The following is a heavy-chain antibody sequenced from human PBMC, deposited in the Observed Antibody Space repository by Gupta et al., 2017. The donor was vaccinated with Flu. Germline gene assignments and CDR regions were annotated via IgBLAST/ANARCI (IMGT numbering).Heavy chain of an antibody. V-gene: IGHV1-69*06. D-gene: IGHD3-22*01. CDR2: IIPIFGTA. J-gene: IGHJ4*02. CDR1: GGTFSSYA. Sequence: QVQLVQSGAEVKKPGSSVKVSCKASGGTFSSYAISWVRQAPGQGLEWMGGIIPIFGTANYAQKFQGRVTITADKSTSTAYMELSSLRSEDTAVYYCARDLVGGYYDSRPVEPDWGQGTLVTVSS. CDR3: ARDLVGGYYDSRPVEPD.